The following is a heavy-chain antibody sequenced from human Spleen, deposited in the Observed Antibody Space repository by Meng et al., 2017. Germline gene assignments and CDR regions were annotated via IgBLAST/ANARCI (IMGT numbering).Heavy chain of an antibody. CDR3: ARGPTNY. J-gene: IGHJ4*02. CDR1: GGSFSGYY. V-gene: IGHV4-34*01. CDR2: INHSGST. Sequence: SQTLSLTCAVYGGSFSGYYWSWIRQPPGKGLEWIGEINHSGSTNYNPSLKSRVTISVDTSKNQFSLKLSSVTAADTAVYYCARGPTNYWGQGTLVTVSS.